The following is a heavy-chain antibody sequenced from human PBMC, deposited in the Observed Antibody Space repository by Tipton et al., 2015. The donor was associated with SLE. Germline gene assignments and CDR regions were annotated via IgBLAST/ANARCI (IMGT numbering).Heavy chain of an antibody. Sequence: TLSLTCTVSGGSISSSSYYWGWIRQPPGKGLEWIGTIYHTGSTNYNPSLKSRVTISVDKSKNQFSLKLSSVTAADTAVYYCARQRPGRFIPVAGTLDSWGQGTLVTVSS. CDR1: GGSISSSSYY. J-gene: IGHJ4*02. D-gene: IGHD6-19*01. V-gene: IGHV4-39*07. CDR2: IYHTGST. CDR3: ARQRPGRFIPVAGTLDS.